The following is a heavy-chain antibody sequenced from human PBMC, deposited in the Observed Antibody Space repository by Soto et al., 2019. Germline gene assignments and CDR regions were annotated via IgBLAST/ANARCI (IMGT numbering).Heavy chain of an antibody. CDR3: ARDRLGGSYYAPLFDY. V-gene: IGHV3-11*01. J-gene: IGHJ4*02. Sequence: GGSLRLSCAASGFTFSDYYMSWIRQAPGKGLEWVSYISSSGSTIYYADSVKGRFTISRDNAKNSLYLQMNSLRAEDTAVYYCARDRLGGSYYAPLFDYWGQGTLVTVSS. D-gene: IGHD1-26*01. CDR1: GFTFSDYY. CDR2: ISSSGSTI.